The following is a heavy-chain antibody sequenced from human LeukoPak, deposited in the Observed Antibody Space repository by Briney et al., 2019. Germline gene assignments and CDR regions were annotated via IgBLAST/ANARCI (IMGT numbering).Heavy chain of an antibody. Sequence: PSETLSLTCTVSGYSISSGYYWGWIRQPPGKGLEWIGSIYHSGSTYYNPSLKSRVPISVDTSKNQFSLKLSSVTAADTAVYYCAGEEMANDYWGQGTLVTVSS. V-gene: IGHV4-38-2*02. CDR1: GYSISSGYY. CDR2: IYHSGST. J-gene: IGHJ4*02. D-gene: IGHD5-24*01. CDR3: AGEEMANDY.